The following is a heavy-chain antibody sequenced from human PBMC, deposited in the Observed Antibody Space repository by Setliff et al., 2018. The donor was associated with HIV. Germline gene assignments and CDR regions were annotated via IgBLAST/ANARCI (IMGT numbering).Heavy chain of an antibody. CDR1: GFTFSSYA. CDR2: IKSKTDGGTT. J-gene: IGHJ4*02. CDR3: ATGGGRYLHEWAY. Sequence: PGGSLRLSCAASGFTFSSYAMSWVRQAPGKGLEWVGRIKSKTDGGTTDYAAPVKGRFTISRDDSKTTLYLQMNSLKTEDTTMCYCATGGGRYLHEWAYWGQGTLVTVSS. V-gene: IGHV3-15*01. D-gene: IGHD3-10*01.